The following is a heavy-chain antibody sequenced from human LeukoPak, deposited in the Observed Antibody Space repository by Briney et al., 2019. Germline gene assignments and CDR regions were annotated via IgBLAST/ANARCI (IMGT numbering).Heavy chain of an antibody. D-gene: IGHD1-26*01. CDR1: GFPFSSYS. CDR2: ISSSSNTI. J-gene: IGHJ3*02. CDR3: ARLGVGATTAFDAFDI. V-gene: IGHV3-48*02. Sequence: GGSLRLSCAASGFPFSSYSMNWVRQAPGKGLEWVSYISSSSNTIYYADSVKGRFTISRDNAKNSLYLQVNSLRDEDTAVYYCARLGVGATTAFDAFDIWGHGTMVTVSS.